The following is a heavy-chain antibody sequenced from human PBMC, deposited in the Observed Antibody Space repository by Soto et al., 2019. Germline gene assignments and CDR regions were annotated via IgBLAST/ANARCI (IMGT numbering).Heavy chain of an antibody. CDR3: ARRRDYGDDYSLDY. CDR2: IYHSGSA. D-gene: IGHD4-17*01. J-gene: IGHJ4*02. CDR1: GGYITTSNW. V-gene: IGHV4-4*02. Sequence: QVQLQESGPGLVKPSGTLSLSCAVSGGYITTSNWWSWVRQSPGKGLEWIGEIYHSGSAYYNPSLQSRAPITVDKSKNNFSLNLRSVTAADTAVYYCARRRDYGDDYSLDYWGQGTLVTVSS.